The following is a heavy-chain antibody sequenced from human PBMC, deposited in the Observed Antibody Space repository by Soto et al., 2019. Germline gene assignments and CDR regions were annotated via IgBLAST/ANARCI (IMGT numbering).Heavy chain of an antibody. J-gene: IGHJ4*02. CDR3: ARDQLLWFGEYYFDY. Sequence: GGSLRLSCAASGFTFSSYWMHWVRQAPGKGLVWVSRINSDGSSTSYADSVKGRFTISRDNAKNTLYLQMNSLRAEDTAVYYCARDQLLWFGEYYFDYWGQGTLVTVSS. CDR1: GFTFSSYW. V-gene: IGHV3-74*01. CDR2: INSDGSST. D-gene: IGHD3-10*01.